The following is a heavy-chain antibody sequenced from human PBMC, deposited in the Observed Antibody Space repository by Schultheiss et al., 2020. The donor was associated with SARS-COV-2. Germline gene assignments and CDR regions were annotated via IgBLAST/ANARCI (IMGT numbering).Heavy chain of an antibody. CDR3: ARIAVAGLGYFQH. Sequence: GGSLRLSCAASGFTFSSYSMNWVRQAPGKGLEWVAVISYDGSNKYYADSVKGRFTISRDNSKNTLYLQMNSLRAEDTAVYYCARIAVAGLGYFQHWGQGTLVTVSS. D-gene: IGHD6-19*01. V-gene: IGHV3-30*03. CDR2: ISYDGSNK. CDR1: GFTFSSYS. J-gene: IGHJ1*01.